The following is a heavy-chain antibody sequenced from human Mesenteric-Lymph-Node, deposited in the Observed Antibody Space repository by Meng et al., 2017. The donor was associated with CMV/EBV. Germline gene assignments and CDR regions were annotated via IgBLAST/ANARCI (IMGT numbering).Heavy chain of an antibody. J-gene: IGHJ4*02. CDR2: ISTYNDNL. CDR3: ARYLRSLDYFDH. D-gene: IGHD3-3*01. Sequence: ASVKVSCKASGYTFTSYYMHWVRQAPGQGLEWMGWISTYNDNLDYAESLQGRVALTTDASTNTAYLDLRSLRSDDTAVYYCARYLRSLDYFDHWGQGTLVTVSS. CDR1: GYTFTSYY. V-gene: IGHV1-18*04.